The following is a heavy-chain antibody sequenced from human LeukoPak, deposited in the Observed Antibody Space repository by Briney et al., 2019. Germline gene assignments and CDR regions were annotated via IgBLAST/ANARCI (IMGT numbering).Heavy chain of an antibody. Sequence: PGGSLRLSCAASGFTFSSYSMNWVRQAPGKGLDWVSSISSSSTYIYYADSVKGRFTISRDNAKNSLYLQMNSLRAEDTAVYYCARGITGTTFGSYAFDIWGQGTMVTVSS. V-gene: IGHV3-21*01. D-gene: IGHD1-7*01. CDR3: ARGITGTTFGSYAFDI. J-gene: IGHJ3*02. CDR2: ISSSSTYI. CDR1: GFTFSSYS.